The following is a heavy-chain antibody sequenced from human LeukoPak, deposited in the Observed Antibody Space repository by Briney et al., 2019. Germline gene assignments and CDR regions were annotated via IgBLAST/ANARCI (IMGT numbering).Heavy chain of an antibody. J-gene: IGHJ4*02. Sequence: GASVKVSCKASGGTFSSYAISWVRQAPGQGLEWMGRIIPILGIANYAQKSQGRVTITADKSTSTAYMELSSLRSEDTAVYYCASFGGPRPLPCSFDYWGQGTLVTVSS. CDR3: ASFGGPRPLPCSFDY. CDR1: GGTFSSYA. CDR2: IIPILGIA. V-gene: IGHV1-69*04. D-gene: IGHD3-10*01.